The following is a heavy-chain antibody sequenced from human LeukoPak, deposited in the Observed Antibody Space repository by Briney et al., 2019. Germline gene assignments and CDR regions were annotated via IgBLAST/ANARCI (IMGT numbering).Heavy chain of an antibody. V-gene: IGHV1-46*01. CDR2: INPSGGST. CDR3: AREGYSYGYDLPDDY. D-gene: IGHD5-18*01. J-gene: IGHJ4*02. CDR1: GYTFTSYY. Sequence: ASVKVSCKASGYTFTSYYMHLVRQAPGQGLEWMGIINPSGGSTSYAQKFQGRVTMTRDTSTSTVYMEPSSLRSEDTAVYYCAREGYSYGYDLPDDYWGQGTLVTVSS.